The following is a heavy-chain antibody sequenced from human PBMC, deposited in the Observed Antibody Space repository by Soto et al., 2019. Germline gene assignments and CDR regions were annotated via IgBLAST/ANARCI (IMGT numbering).Heavy chain of an antibody. J-gene: IGHJ5*02. CDR1: GLPLCNYL. CDR2: ISYDGNNR. V-gene: IGHV3-30*03. D-gene: IGHD3-3*01. Sequence: SLRHCCAAGGLPLCNYLVRCVRQAQGDGLDWVAVISYDGNNRYYGDSVKGRFTISRENSKNTVYLQMNSLRVEDTAVYDCAITWSGSSYFETWGQETVLTIAS. CDR3: AITWSGSSYFET.